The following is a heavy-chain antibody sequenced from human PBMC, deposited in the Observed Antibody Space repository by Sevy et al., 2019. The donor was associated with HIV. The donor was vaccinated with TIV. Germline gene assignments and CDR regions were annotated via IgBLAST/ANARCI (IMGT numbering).Heavy chain of an antibody. J-gene: IGHJ4*02. Sequence: GGSLRLSCAASGFTFDDYAMHWVRQAPGKGLEWVSGISWNGGSIGYADSVKGRFTISRDNAKNSLYLQMNSLRAEDTALYYCAKAPSSGWTREYYFDYWGQGTLVTVSS. CDR1: GFTFDDYA. V-gene: IGHV3-9*01. CDR2: ISWNGGSI. CDR3: AKAPSSGWTREYYFDY. D-gene: IGHD6-19*01.